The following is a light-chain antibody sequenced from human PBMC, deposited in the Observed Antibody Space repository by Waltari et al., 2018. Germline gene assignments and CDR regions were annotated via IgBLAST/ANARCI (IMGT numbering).Light chain of an antibody. J-gene: IGLJ3*02. Sequence: SALTQPRSVSGSPGQSVTISCTGTTNDLGSYNYVHWYQQPPGKAPKLIILDVTKRPSGVPDRLSGSKSGNTASLTISGLRAEDEAEYYCCSYAGSYTWVFGGGTKLTVV. CDR3: CSYAGSYTWV. V-gene: IGLV2-11*01. CDR1: TNDLGSYNY. CDR2: DVT.